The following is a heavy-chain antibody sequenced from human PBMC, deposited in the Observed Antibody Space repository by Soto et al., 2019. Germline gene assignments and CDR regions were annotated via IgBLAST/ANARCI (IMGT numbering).Heavy chain of an antibody. J-gene: IGHJ4*02. V-gene: IGHV4-34*01. CDR3: ARGLAVAGYSFDY. CDR2: INHSGST. Sequence: QVQLQQWGAGLLKPSETLSLTCAVYGGSFSGYYWSWIRQPPGKGLEWIGEINHSGSTNYNPSLKSRVTISVDTSKNQFSLKLSSVTAADTAVDYCARGLAVAGYSFDYWGQGTLVTVSS. D-gene: IGHD6-19*01. CDR1: GGSFSGYY.